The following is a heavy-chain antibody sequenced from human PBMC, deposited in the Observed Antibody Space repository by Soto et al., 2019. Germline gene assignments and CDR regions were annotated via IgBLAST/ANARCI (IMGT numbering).Heavy chain of an antibody. CDR3: ARRKKVRTFGVEYYYYYGMDV. D-gene: IGHD3-3*01. CDR1: GYSFTSYW. CDR2: IYPGDSDT. V-gene: IGHV5-51*01. Sequence: GESLKISCKGSGYSFTSYWIGWVRQMPGKGLEWMGIIYPGDSDTRYSPSFQGQVTISADKSISTAYLQWSSLKASDTAMYYCARRKKVRTFGVEYYYYYGMDVWGQGTTVTVSS. J-gene: IGHJ6*02.